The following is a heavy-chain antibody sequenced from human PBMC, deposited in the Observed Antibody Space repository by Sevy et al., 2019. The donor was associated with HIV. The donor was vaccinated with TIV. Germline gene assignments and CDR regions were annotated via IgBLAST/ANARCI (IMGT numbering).Heavy chain of an antibody. CDR3: ARGKKTTKEWLEGLDYYYGFDV. D-gene: IGHD1-1*01. CDR2: IRYDGSNK. Sequence: GGSLRLSCAASGFTFSTYDMHWVRQAPGKGLEWVAYIRYDGSNKYYADSVRGRFTMYRDYSKNTLYLQMNSLRAEDKADYYCARGKKTTKEWLEGLDYYYGFDVWGQGTTVTVSS. CDR1: GFTFSTYD. V-gene: IGHV3-30*02. J-gene: IGHJ6*02.